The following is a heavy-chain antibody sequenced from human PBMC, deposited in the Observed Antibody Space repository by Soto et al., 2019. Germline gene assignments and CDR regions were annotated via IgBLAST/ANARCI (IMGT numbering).Heavy chain of an antibody. J-gene: IGHJ4*02. CDR1: GFTVRSNF. CDR3: ATSFRYFDN. D-gene: IGHD3-9*01. CDR2: ISGTASRT. Sequence: EAQLVESGGTLIQPGGSLRLSCAASGFTVRSNFFTWVRQAPGKGLEWVSTISGTASRTYYVDSVKGQFFISRDNSKNTVTLQMNNLTLDDTAVYYCATSFRYFDNWGQGTRVTVSS. V-gene: IGHV3-23*04.